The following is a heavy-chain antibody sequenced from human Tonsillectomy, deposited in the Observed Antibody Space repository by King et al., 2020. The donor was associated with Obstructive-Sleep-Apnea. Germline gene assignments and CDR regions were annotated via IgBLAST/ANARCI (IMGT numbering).Heavy chain of an antibody. CDR2: IWSDRSNT. CDR1: GFTFSTYG. J-gene: IGHJ4*02. D-gene: IGHD1-14*01. CDR3: ARDGISGIDY. Sequence: VQLLESGGGVVQPGGSLRLSCAASGFTFSTYGLHWVRQAPGKGLEWVAFIWSDRSNTHYADSVKGRFTISRDTSKKTLYLQISSLRAEDTALYYCARDGISGIDYWGQGVLVTVSS. V-gene: IGHV3-33*01.